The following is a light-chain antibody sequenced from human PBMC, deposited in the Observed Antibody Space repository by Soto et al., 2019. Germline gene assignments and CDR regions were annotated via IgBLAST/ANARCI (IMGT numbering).Light chain of an antibody. CDR3: QQYNKRPWT. V-gene: IGKV3-15*01. CDR2: GAS. J-gene: IGKJ1*01. CDR1: QSVSTS. Sequence: EIVMTQSPATRSVSPGERATLSCRASQSVSTSLAWYQQNPGQSPRLLIYGASTRATGIPARFSGSGSGTEFTLTISSLQSEDFALYYCQQYNKRPWTFGQGTKVEIK.